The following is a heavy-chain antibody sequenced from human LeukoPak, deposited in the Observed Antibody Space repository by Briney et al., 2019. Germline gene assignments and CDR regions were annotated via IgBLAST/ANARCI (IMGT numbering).Heavy chain of an antibody. CDR3: AKGGHSGSYVDDY. V-gene: IGHV3-23*01. Sequence: PGGSLRLSCAASGFTFSSYAMSWVRQAPGRGLEWVSAISGSGGSTYYADSVKGRFTISRDNSKNTLYLQMNSLRAEDTAVYYRAKGGHSGSYVDDYWGQGTLVTVSS. J-gene: IGHJ4*02. CDR1: GFTFSSYA. CDR2: ISGSGGST. D-gene: IGHD3-10*01.